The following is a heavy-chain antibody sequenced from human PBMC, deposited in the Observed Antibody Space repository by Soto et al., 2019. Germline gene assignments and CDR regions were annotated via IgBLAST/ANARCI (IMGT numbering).Heavy chain of an antibody. J-gene: IGHJ3*01. V-gene: IGHV4-34*01. D-gene: IGHD6-6*01. CDR2: VSHSGDT. CDR1: GDSFDSFSGDH. Sequence: QVQLEQWGAGLLEPSETLSLTCVVSGDSFDSFSGDHWNWIRQPPGKGLEWIGEVSHSGDTNYNPSLKTRVAMSLDTSKRDFSLRLTSLTAAETAVYYCARSQYSSSYYYAFDVWGQGTSVTVSS. CDR3: ARSQYSSSYYYAFDV.